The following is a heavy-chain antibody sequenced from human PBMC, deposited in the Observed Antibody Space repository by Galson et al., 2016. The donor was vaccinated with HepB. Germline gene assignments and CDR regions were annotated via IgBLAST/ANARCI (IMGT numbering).Heavy chain of an antibody. CDR3: ARDTTRLLVSGNYYYHGTDV. D-gene: IGHD6-19*01. V-gene: IGHV6-1*01. J-gene: IGHJ6*02. Sequence: CAISGDSVSSNSAAWNWIRQSPSRGLEWLGRTYYRSKWYNDYAVSVKSRITINPDTSKNQFSLQLNSVTPEDTAVYYCARDTTRLLVSGNYYYHGTDVWGQGTTVTVSS. CDR1: GDSVSSNSAA. CDR2: TYYRSKWYN.